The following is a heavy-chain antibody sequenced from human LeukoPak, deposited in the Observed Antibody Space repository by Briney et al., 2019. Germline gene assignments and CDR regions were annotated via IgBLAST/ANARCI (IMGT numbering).Heavy chain of an antibody. D-gene: IGHD5-12*01. Sequence: GGSLRLSCAASGFIFRSYSMNWVCQAPGKGLEWVAFIRYDGSDEYYADSVRGRFTISRDNSKNTMYLQMNSLRAEDTAVYYCAQDRAWIEFYFWGQGTLVTVSS. V-gene: IGHV3-30*02. CDR3: AQDRAWIEFYF. CDR2: IRYDGSDE. J-gene: IGHJ4*02. CDR1: GFIFRSYS.